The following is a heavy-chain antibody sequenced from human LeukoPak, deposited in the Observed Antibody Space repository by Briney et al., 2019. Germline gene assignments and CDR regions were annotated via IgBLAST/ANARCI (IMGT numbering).Heavy chain of an antibody. CDR3: ARHSSGLEWLLPFDY. D-gene: IGHD3-3*01. Sequence: SKTLSLTCTVSGGSISSSSYYWGWIRQPPGKGLEWIGSIYYSGSTYYNPSLKSRVTISVDTSKNQFSLKLSSVTAADTAVYYCARHSSGLEWLLPFDYWGQGTLVTVSS. V-gene: IGHV4-39*01. J-gene: IGHJ4*02. CDR1: GGSISSSSYY. CDR2: IYYSGST.